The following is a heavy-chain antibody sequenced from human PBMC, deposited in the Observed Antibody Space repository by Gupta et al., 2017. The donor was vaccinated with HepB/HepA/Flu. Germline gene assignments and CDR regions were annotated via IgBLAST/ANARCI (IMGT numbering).Heavy chain of an antibody. D-gene: IGHD5-18*01. V-gene: IGHV3-49*04. J-gene: IGHJ4*02. Sequence: EVQLVESGGGLEQPGRSLRLSCTGSGFIFGNYAMTWVRQAPGKGLEWLGFISTKAFGGTAEYAASVKGRVTISRDDSKSIAYLQMNSLTSEDTAVYYCNRGDMGHSHLDYWGQGTLVTVSA. CDR1: GFIFGNYA. CDR3: NRGDMGHSHLDY. CDR2: ISTKAFGGTA.